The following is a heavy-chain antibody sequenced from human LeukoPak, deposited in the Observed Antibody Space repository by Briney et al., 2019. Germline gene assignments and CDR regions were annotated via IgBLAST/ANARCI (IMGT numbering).Heavy chain of an antibody. J-gene: IGHJ4*02. Sequence: SVKVSCKASGGTFSSYAISWVRQAPGQGLEWMGGIIPIFGTANYAQKFQGRVTITTDESTSTAYMELSSLRSEDTAVYYCASLPYYYDSSGYPFYYFDYWAREPWSPSPQ. CDR2: IIPIFGTA. CDR3: ASLPYYYDSSGYPFYYFDY. V-gene: IGHV1-69*05. D-gene: IGHD3-22*01. CDR1: GGTFSSYA.